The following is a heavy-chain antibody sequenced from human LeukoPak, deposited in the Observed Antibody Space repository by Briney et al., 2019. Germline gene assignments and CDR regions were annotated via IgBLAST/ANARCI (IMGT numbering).Heavy chain of an antibody. J-gene: IGHJ2*01. Sequence: SETLSLTCTVSGGSISSYYWSWIRQPAGKGLEWIGRIHTSGSTNYNPSVKSRVTISVDTSKNQFSLKLSSVTAADTAVYYCARFIVVVPAATHWYFDLWGRGTLVSVSS. V-gene: IGHV4-4*07. CDR2: IHTSGST. D-gene: IGHD2-2*01. CDR1: GGSISSYY. CDR3: ARFIVVVPAATHWYFDL.